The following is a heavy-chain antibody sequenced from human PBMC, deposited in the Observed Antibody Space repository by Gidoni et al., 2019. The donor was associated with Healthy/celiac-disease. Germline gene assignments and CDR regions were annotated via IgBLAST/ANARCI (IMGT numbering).Heavy chain of an antibody. V-gene: IGHV3-66*02. Sequence: EVQLVESGGGLVQPGGSLRLSCAASGFTVSSNYMSWVRQAPGKGLEWVSVIYSGGSTYYADSVKGRFTISRDNSKNTLYLQMNSLRAEDTAVYYCARISGATAPHYYYGMDVWGQGTTVTVSS. CDR3: ARISGATAPHYYYGMDV. D-gene: IGHD1-26*01. CDR2: IYSGGST. CDR1: GFTVSSNY. J-gene: IGHJ6*02.